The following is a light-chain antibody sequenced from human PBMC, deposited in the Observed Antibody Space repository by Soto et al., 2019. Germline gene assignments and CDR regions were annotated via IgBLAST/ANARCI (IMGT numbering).Light chain of an antibody. J-gene: IGKJ4*01. CDR1: QSVSSY. Sequence: EIVLTQSPATLSLSPGERATLSCRASQSVSSYLAWYQQKPGQAPRLLIYDASNRATGIPARFSGSGSGTDFTLTISSLEPEEFAIYYCQQRSNWPPVTFGGGTKVESK. V-gene: IGKV3-11*01. CDR2: DAS. CDR3: QQRSNWPPVT.